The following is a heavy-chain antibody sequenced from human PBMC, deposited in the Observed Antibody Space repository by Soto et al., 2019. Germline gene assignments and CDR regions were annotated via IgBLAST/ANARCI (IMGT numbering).Heavy chain of an antibody. Sequence: GGSLSLSCAASGFTFSSYSMNWVRQAPGKGLEWVSYISSSSSTIYYADSVKGRFTISRDNAKNSLYLQMNSLRDEDTAVYYCARDRYNWNYSYYYGMDVWGQGTTVTVSS. D-gene: IGHD1-20*01. J-gene: IGHJ6*02. CDR2: ISSSSSTI. V-gene: IGHV3-48*02. CDR1: GFTFSSYS. CDR3: ARDRYNWNYSYYYGMDV.